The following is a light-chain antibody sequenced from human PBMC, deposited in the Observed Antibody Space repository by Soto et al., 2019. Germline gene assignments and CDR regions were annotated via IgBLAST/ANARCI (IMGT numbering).Light chain of an antibody. Sequence: QAVVTQEPSQTVSPGGTVSLTFGSNTGAVTIGHYPYWFQQKPGQAPRTLVYDTNNRHSWTPARFSGSLLGGKAALTLSGAQPEDEADYYCLISSGGARVFGGGTKLTVL. CDR2: DTN. CDR3: LISSGGARV. J-gene: IGLJ3*02. V-gene: IGLV7-46*01. CDR1: TGAVTIGHY.